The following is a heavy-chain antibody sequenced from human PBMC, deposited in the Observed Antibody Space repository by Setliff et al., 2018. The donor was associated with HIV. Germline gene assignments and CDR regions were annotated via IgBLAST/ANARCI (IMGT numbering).Heavy chain of an antibody. V-gene: IGHV4-59*01. J-gene: IGHJ6*03. CDR2: ISYSGST. CDR3: ARTRYYYDSSSYYFQYYYYMDV. Sequence: SETLSLTCTVSDGSNSNYYWSWIRQPPGKGLEWIGYISYSGSTNYNPSLKSRVTISVDTSKNQFSLKLSSVTAADTAVYYCARTRYYYDSSSYYFQYYYYMDVWGKGTTVTVS. D-gene: IGHD3-22*01. CDR1: DGSNSNYY.